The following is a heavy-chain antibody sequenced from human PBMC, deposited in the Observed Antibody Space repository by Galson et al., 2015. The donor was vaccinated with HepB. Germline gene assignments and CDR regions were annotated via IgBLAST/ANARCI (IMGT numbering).Heavy chain of an antibody. CDR2: ISYDGNNK. CDR1: GFTFSSYG. CDR3: AKVIRQWLVRDYMDV. D-gene: IGHD6-19*01. V-gene: IGHV3-30*18. J-gene: IGHJ6*03. Sequence: SLRLSCAASGFTFSSYGIHWVRQAPGKGLEWVAVISYDGNNKYYADSVKGRFTISRDNSKNTLYLQMNSLRAEDTAVYYCAKVIRQWLVRDYMDVWGKGTTVTVSS.